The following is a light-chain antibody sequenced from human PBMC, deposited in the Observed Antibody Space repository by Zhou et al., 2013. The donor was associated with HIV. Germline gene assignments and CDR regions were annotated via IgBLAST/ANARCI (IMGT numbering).Light chain of an antibody. CDR3: QQYESFPVS. J-gene: IGKJ2*03. CDR2: KAS. CDR1: QTISNR. V-gene: IGKV1-5*03. Sequence: DILMTQSPSSLSASVGDRVTITCRASQTISNRLAWYQQKPGKAPKLLIYKASTLESGVPSRFSGSGSGTEFTLTINIQEPDDFATYYCQQYESFPVSFGQGTKLEIK.